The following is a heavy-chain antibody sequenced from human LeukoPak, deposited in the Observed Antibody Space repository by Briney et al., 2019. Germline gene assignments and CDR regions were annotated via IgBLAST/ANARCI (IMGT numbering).Heavy chain of an antibody. Sequence: PGGSLRLSCAASGFTFSSYSMNWVRQAPGKGLEWVSSISSSSSYIYYADSVKGRFTISRDNAKNSLYLQMNSLRAEDTAVYYCARDKVIAAAGTGWFDPWAREPWSPSPQ. V-gene: IGHV3-21*01. CDR1: GFTFSSYS. CDR2: ISSSSSYI. CDR3: ARDKVIAAAGTGWFDP. D-gene: IGHD6-13*01. J-gene: IGHJ5*02.